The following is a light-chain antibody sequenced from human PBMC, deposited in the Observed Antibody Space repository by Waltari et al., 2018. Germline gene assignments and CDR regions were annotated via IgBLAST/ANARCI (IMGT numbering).Light chain of an antibody. V-gene: IGKV1-39*01. CDR3: QQSYSAPPWT. CDR1: QSISTL. J-gene: IGKJ1*01. CDR2: AAS. Sequence: DIQMTQSPSSLSASVGDRVTITCRASQSISTLLNWYPQKPGRAPKVLIYAASRLLSGVPSRFSGSGSGTDFTLTISSLQPEDFATYYCQQSYSAPPWTFGQGTKVEIK.